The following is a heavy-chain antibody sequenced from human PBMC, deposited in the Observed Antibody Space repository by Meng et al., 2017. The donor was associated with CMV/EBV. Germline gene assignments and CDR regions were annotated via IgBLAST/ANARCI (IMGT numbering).Heavy chain of an antibody. Sequence: LTCAGYGGSVSGYYWSWIRQPPGKGLEWIGEINHSGSTNYNPSLKSRVTISVDTSKNQFSLKLSSVTAADTAVYYCARGRRLRPFDYWGQGTLVTVSS. CDR3: ARGRRLRPFDY. CDR2: INHSGST. V-gene: IGHV4-34*01. J-gene: IGHJ4*02. D-gene: IGHD5-12*01. CDR1: GGSVSGYY.